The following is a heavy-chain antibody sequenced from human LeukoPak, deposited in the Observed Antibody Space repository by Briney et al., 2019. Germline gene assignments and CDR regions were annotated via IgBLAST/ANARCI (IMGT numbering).Heavy chain of an antibody. CDR3: ASYGSGSYYMGFDY. CDR1: GGSISSYY. J-gene: IGHJ4*02. Sequence: ASETLSLTCTVSGGSISSYYWSWIRQPPGKGLEWIGYIYYSGSTNYNPSIKSRVTISVDTSKNQFSLKLSSVTAADTAVYYCASYGSGSYYMGFDYWGQGTLVTVSS. D-gene: IGHD3-10*01. CDR2: IYYSGST. V-gene: IGHV4-59*01.